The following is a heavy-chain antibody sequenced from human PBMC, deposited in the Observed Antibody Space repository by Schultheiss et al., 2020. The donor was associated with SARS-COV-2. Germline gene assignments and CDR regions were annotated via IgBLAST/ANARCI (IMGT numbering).Heavy chain of an antibody. V-gene: IGHV3-23*01. Sequence: GESLKISCAASGFTFSSYAMSWVRQAPGKGLEWVSAISGSGGSTYYADSVKGRFTISRDNSKNTLYLQMGSLRPEDMAVYYCAKDPFRDPIAYWGQGTLVTVSS. D-gene: IGHD6-13*01. CDR2: ISGSGGST. J-gene: IGHJ4*02. CDR3: AKDPFRDPIAY. CDR1: GFTFSSYA.